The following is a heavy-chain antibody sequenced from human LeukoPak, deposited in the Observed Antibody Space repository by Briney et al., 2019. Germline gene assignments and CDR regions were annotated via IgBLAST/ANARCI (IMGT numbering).Heavy chain of an antibody. CDR2: IYYSGST. CDR3: ARELLGDMVRGVIIFDAFDI. D-gene: IGHD3-10*01. CDR1: GGSISSSSYY. V-gene: IGHV4-39*02. J-gene: IGHJ3*02. Sequence: SETLSLTCTVSGGSISSSSYYWGWIRQPPGKGLEWIGSIYYSGSTYYNPSLKSRVTISVDTSKNQFSLKLSSVTAADTAVYYCARELLGDMVRGVIIFDAFDIWGQGTMVTVSS.